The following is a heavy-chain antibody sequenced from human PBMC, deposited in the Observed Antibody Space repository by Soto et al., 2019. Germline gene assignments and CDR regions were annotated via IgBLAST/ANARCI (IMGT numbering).Heavy chain of an antibody. CDR3: ASERGGSNWYRFES. D-gene: IGHD6-13*01. CDR2: IYYSGSS. Sequence: SETLSLTCTFSVDSISSYYWSCIRHPPGKGLEWIGYIYYSGSSNYNPSLKSRATISVDTSKKRFSLKLSSVTAADTAVYYCASERGGSNWYRFESWGQGTLVNVSS. CDR1: VDSISSYY. V-gene: IGHV4-59*01. J-gene: IGHJ4*02.